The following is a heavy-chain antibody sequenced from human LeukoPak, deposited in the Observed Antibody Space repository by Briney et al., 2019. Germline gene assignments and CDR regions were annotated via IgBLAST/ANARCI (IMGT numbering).Heavy chain of an antibody. Sequence: GGSLRLSCAASGFTFSSYGMSWVRQAPGKGLEWVSAISGSGGSTYYADSVKGQFTISRDNSKNTLYLQMNSLRSEDTAVYYCARVVRGGSIAVAGFDYWGQGTLVTVSS. D-gene: IGHD6-19*01. V-gene: IGHV3-23*01. CDR2: ISGSGGST. CDR1: GFTFSSYG. CDR3: ARVVRGGSIAVAGFDY. J-gene: IGHJ4*02.